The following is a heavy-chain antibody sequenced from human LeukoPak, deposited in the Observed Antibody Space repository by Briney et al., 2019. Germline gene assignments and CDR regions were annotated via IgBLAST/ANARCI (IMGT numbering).Heavy chain of an antibody. CDR3: ARGPSVSAFDI. CDR2: MYYSGTT. V-gene: IGHV4-59*12. Sequence: SETLSLTCSVSGDSMSGYYWSWIRQPPGKGLEWIGYMYYSGTTNYNPSLKSRVTISVDTSKNQFSLKLSSVTAADTAVYYCARGPSVSAFDIWGQGTMVTVSS. CDR1: GDSMSGYY. J-gene: IGHJ3*02. D-gene: IGHD4-11*01.